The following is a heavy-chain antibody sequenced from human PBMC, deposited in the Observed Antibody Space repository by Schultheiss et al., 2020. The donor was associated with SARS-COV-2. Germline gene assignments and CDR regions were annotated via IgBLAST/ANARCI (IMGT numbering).Heavy chain of an antibody. CDR1: GYTFTGYY. Sequence: GGSLRLSCKASGYTFTGYYMHWVRQAPGQGLEWMGWISAYNCNTNYAQKLQGRVTMTTDTSTSTAYMELRSLRSDDTAVYYCARNLYSTVTTWAWFDPWGQGTLVTVSS. CDR3: ARNLYSTVTTWAWFDP. V-gene: IGHV1-18*04. CDR2: ISAYNCNT. D-gene: IGHD4-11*01. J-gene: IGHJ5*02.